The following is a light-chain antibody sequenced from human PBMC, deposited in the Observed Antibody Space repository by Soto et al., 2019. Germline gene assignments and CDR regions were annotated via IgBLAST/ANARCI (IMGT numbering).Light chain of an antibody. Sequence: AIRMTQSPSSLSASTGDRVTITCRASQGISSYLAWYQQKPGKAPKLLIYAASTLQSGVPSRFSGSGSGTDFTLTISCLQSEDFATYSCQQYYSYNTFGQGTKLEIK. CDR1: QGISSY. V-gene: IGKV1-8*01. J-gene: IGKJ2*01. CDR3: QQYYSYNT. CDR2: AAS.